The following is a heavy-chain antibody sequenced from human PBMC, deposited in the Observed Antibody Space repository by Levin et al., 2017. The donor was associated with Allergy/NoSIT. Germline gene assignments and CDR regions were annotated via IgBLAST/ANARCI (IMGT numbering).Heavy chain of an antibody. CDR3: ARDLSGANDY. D-gene: IGHD2/OR15-2a*01. CDR2: MNEDGSTT. V-gene: IGHV3-74*01. CDR1: GFTFSSHW. Sequence: GGSLRLSCAASGFTFSSHWMHWVRQAPGKGLVWVARMNEDGSTTNHADSVKGRFTISRDNAKNTLSLQMNSLRAADSAVYYCARDLSGANDYWGQGTLVTVSS. J-gene: IGHJ4*02.